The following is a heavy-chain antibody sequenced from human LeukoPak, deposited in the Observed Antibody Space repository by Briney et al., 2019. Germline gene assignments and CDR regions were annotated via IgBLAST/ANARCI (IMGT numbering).Heavy chain of an antibody. J-gene: IGHJ4*02. Sequence: GGSLRLSCAASGFTVSSNYMSWVRQAPGKGLEWVSIIHSDGITYYADSVKGRFTISRDNSINTLYLQMSNLRAEDTALYYCASTSIIRGYDHDQYYWGQGTLVTVSS. CDR2: IHSDGIT. V-gene: IGHV3-53*01. D-gene: IGHD5-12*01. CDR3: ASTSIIRGYDHDQYY. CDR1: GFTVSSNY.